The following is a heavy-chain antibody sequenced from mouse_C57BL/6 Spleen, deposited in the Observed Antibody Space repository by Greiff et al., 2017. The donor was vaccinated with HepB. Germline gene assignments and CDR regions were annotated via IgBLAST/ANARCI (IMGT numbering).Heavy chain of an antibody. V-gene: IGHV1-64*01. Sequence: QVQLQQSGAELVKPGASVKLSCKASGYTFTSYWMHWVKQRPGQGLEWIGMIHPNSGSTNYNEKFKSKATLTVDKSSSTAYMQLSSLTSEDSAVYYCARDGRESHAMDYWGQGTSVTVSS. D-gene: IGHD6-2*01. CDR3: ARDGRESHAMDY. CDR2: IHPNSGST. CDR1: GYTFTSYW. J-gene: IGHJ4*01.